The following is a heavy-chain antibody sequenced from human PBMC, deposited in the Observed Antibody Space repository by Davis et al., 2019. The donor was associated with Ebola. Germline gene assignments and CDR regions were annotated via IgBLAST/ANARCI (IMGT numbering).Heavy chain of an antibody. Sequence: GESLKIPCKGSGYSFTSYWIGWVRQMPGKGLEWMGRIDPSDSYTNYSPSFQGHVTISADKSISTAYLQWSSLKASDTAMYYCASRLRVATSDAFDMWGQGTMVIVSS. J-gene: IGHJ3*02. CDR1: GYSFTSYW. V-gene: IGHV5-10-1*01. D-gene: IGHD5-12*01. CDR3: ASRLRVATSDAFDM. CDR2: IDPSDSYT.